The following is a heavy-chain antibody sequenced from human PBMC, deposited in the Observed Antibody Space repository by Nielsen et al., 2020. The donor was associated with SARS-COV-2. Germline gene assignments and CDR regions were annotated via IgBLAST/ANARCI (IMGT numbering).Heavy chain of an antibody. CDR3: ARHKASLQCTNDVCKYFYHMDV. D-gene: IGHD2-8*01. CDR1: GGSTNSNSYY. V-gene: IGHV4-39*01. CDR2: ISYSGNT. J-gene: IGHJ6*03. Sequence: SETLSLTCTVSGGSTNSNSYYWGWIRQPPGKGLEWIVSISYSGNTYYNPSLKRRVTISIDTPKNQLTLKLSSVTAGDTAAYYCARHKASLQCTNDVCKYFYHMDVWGKGTTVTVSS.